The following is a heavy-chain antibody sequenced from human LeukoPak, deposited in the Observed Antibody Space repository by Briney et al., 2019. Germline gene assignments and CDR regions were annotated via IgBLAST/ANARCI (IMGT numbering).Heavy chain of an antibody. V-gene: IGHV3-23*01. CDR1: GFTFSSYA. J-gene: IGHJ4*02. D-gene: IGHD2-15*01. CDR3: AKVSGSGGTKYQPFDY. CDR2: ISGSGGST. Sequence: PGGSLRLSCAASGFTFSSYAMSWVRQAPGKGLEWVSAISGSGGSTYYAGSVKGRFTISRDNSKNTLYLQMNSLRAEDTAVYYCAKVSGSGGTKYQPFDYWGQGTLVTVSS.